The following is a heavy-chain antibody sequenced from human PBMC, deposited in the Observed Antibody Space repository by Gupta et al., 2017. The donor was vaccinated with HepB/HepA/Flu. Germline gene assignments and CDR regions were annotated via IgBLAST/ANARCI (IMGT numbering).Heavy chain of an antibody. J-gene: IGHJ6*03. CDR3: AKEFGRQGDIYYYHMDV. CDR1: GGTFNNFA. Sequence: QVQLVQSGAEVTKPGSSVRVSCMATGGTFNNFALNWVRQAPGQGLERMGGVLPVFGTATYAQKFQGRVTSTADKSTNTVYMELSTLRSEDTAVCFCAKEFGRQGDIYYYHMDVWGKGGKVTVSS. V-gene: IGHV1-69*06. D-gene: IGHD2-21*02. CDR2: VLPVFGTA.